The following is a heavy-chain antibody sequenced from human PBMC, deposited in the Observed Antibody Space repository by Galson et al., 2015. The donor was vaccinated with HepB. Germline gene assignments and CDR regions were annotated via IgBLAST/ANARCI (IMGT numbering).Heavy chain of an antibody. D-gene: IGHD3-22*01. Sequence: SLRLSCAASGFTVSSNYMSWVRQAPGKGLEWVSVIYSGGSTYYADSVKGRFTISRDNSKNTLYLQMNSLRAEDTAVYYCARGDDSSGYYLDYWGQGTLVTVSS. CDR2: IYSGGST. CDR1: GFTVSSNY. CDR3: ARGDDSSGYYLDY. J-gene: IGHJ4*02. V-gene: IGHV3-53*01.